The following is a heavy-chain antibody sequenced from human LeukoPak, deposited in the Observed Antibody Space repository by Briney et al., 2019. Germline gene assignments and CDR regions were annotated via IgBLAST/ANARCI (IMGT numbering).Heavy chain of an antibody. CDR1: SYSISSGYY. J-gene: IGHJ4*02. CDR3: ARRGGSRYFDY. D-gene: IGHD3-16*01. Sequence: ASXTLSLTCAVSSYSISSGYYWGWIRQPPGQGVEWIGSIYHSGSTYYNPSLKSRVTILVDTSKNQFSLKLSSVTAADTAVYYCARRGGSRYFDYWGQGTLVTVSS. CDR2: IYHSGST. V-gene: IGHV4-38-2*01.